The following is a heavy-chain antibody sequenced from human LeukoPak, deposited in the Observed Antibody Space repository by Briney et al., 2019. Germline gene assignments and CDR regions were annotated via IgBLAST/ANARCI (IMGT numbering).Heavy chain of an antibody. Sequence: GGSLRLSCAASGFTFSSYSMNWVRQAPGKGLEWVSSISSSSSYIYYADSVKGRFTISRDNSEKMLYLQMNSLRAEDTAVYYCARGPDLDYGDYVHYYYYMDVWGKGTTVTISS. D-gene: IGHD4-17*01. CDR3: ARGPDLDYGDYVHYYYYMDV. J-gene: IGHJ6*03. CDR1: GFTFSSYS. V-gene: IGHV3-21*01. CDR2: ISSSSSYI.